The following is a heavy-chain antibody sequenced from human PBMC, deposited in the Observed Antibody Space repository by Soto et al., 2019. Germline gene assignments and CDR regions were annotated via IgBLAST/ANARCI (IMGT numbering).Heavy chain of an antibody. Sequence: ASVKVSFKASGYTFTDFGISWVRQAPGQGLEWMGWVTAHNGDTKYAQKFRGRVTMTTDTSTSTVYMDLGSLTADDTAVYYCARERCTSTSCYGVDYWGQGTLVTVSS. J-gene: IGHJ4*02. D-gene: IGHD2-2*01. V-gene: IGHV1-18*01. CDR2: VTAHNGDT. CDR1: GYTFTDFG. CDR3: ARERCTSTSCYGVDY.